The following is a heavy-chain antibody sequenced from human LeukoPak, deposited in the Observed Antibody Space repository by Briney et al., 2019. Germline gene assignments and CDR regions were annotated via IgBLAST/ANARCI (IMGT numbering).Heavy chain of an antibody. Sequence: GGSLRLSCAASGFTVSSNYMSWVRQAPGKGLEWVSVIYSGGSTYYADSVKGRFTISRDNSKNTLYLQKNSLRAEDTAVYYCAREETYYDILTDPHYYGMDVWGQGTTVTVSS. V-gene: IGHV3-66*01. D-gene: IGHD3-9*01. CDR3: AREETYYDILTDPHYYGMDV. J-gene: IGHJ6*02. CDR1: GFTVSSNY. CDR2: IYSGGST.